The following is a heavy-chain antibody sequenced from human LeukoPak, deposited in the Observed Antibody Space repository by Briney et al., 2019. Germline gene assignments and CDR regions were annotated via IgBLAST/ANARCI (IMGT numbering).Heavy chain of an antibody. CDR3: TTDGWV. D-gene: IGHD2-2*03. CDR2: IKSNTDDGTI. CDR1: GFTFSSFA. J-gene: IGHJ4*02. Sequence: PGGSLRLSCAASGFTFSSFAMSWARQAPGKGLEWVARIKSNTDDGTIAYAAPVKGRFTISKDDSKDTLHLQMNSLKTEDTAVYYCTTDGWVWGQGTLVTVSS. V-gene: IGHV3-15*01.